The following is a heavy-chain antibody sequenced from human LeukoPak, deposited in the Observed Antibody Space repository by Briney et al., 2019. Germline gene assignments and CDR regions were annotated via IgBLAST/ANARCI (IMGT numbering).Heavy chain of an antibody. CDR3: ARDLNWETY. V-gene: IGHV3-7*01. CDR1: GFTFSNCW. J-gene: IGHJ4*02. Sequence: GGSLRLSCTASGFTFSNCWMSWVRQAPGKGLEWVANIKTDGSQIYYVDSVKGRFTISRDNAKNSLYLQMNSLRAEDTAVYYCARDLNWETYWGQGTLVSVSS. CDR2: IKTDGSQI. D-gene: IGHD7-27*01.